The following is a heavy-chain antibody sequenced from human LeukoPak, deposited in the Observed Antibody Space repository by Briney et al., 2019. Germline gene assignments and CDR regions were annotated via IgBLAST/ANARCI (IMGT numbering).Heavy chain of an antibody. V-gene: IGHV3-9*01. CDR1: GLTFDDYA. J-gene: IGHJ4*02. D-gene: IGHD5-12*01. Sequence: GGSLRLSCAVSGLTFDDYAMHWVRLVPGKGLEWVSGISWNSDTIGYGDSVKGRFTISRDNAKNSLYLQMNSLRPEDTALYYCATNGGGDSGYGNFDYWGQGTLVTVSS. CDR2: ISWNSDTI. CDR3: ATNGGGDSGYGNFDY.